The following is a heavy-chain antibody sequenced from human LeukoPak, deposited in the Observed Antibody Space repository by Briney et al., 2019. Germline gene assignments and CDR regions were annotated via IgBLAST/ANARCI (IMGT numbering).Heavy chain of an antibody. CDR3: ARATGYSGYDSPKL. V-gene: IGHV3-33*08. J-gene: IGHJ3*01. CDR1: GFTLSSNS. D-gene: IGHD5-12*01. Sequence: PGGSLRLSCAASGFTLSSNSMHWVRQAPGKGLEWVAIIWYDGSNKYYADSVKGRFTISRDNSKNTLYLQMNSLRAEDTAVYYCARATGYSGYDSPKLWGQGTMVTVSS. CDR2: IWYDGSNK.